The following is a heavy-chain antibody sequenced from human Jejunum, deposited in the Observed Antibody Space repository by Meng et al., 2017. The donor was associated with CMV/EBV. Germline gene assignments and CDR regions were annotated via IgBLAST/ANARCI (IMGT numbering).Heavy chain of an antibody. CDR3: VNEVAVAGFYY. Sequence: CAASGFSLSDSSITWVRQAPGKGLEWVSSVKSHSTFIYYADSVKGRFTISRDNSKNTLSLQMNSLRVEDTAIYFCVNEVAVAGFYYWGQGTLVTVSS. V-gene: IGHV3-21*04. D-gene: IGHD6-19*01. J-gene: IGHJ4*02. CDR2: VKSHSTFI. CDR1: GFSLSDSS.